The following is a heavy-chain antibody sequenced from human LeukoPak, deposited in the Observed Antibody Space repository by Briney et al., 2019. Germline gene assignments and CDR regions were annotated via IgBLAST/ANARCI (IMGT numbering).Heavy chain of an antibody. CDR2: IRHDGSNK. CDR1: GFTFSSYG. V-gene: IGHV3-30*02. Sequence: GGSLRLSCAASGFTFSSYGMHWVRQAPGKGLEWVAFIRHDGSNKYYADSVKGRFTISRDNAKNSLYLQMNSLRAEDTAVYYCARAMGRITIFGVVGGAFDIWGQGTMVTVSS. J-gene: IGHJ3*02. CDR3: ARAMGRITIFGVVGGAFDI. D-gene: IGHD3-3*01.